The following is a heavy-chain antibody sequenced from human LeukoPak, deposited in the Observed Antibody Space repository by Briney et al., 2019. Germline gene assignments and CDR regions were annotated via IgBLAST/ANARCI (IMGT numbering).Heavy chain of an antibody. Sequence: ASVKVSCKASGGTFSSYAISWVRQAPGQGLECMGGSIPIFGTANYAQKFQGRVTITTDESTSTAYMELSSLRSEDTAVYYCAIRTSFNLDYWGQGTLVTVSS. CDR3: AIRTSFNLDY. CDR2: SIPIFGTA. J-gene: IGHJ4*02. CDR1: GGTFSSYA. V-gene: IGHV1-69*05. D-gene: IGHD2-2*01.